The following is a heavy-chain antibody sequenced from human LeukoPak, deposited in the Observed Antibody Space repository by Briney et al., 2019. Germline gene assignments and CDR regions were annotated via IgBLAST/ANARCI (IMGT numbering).Heavy chain of an antibody. J-gene: IGHJ5*02. CDR3: ARDQALLWFGELIP. CDR1: GYTFTGYY. D-gene: IGHD3-10*01. Sequence: APVKVSCKASGYTFTGYYMHWVRQAPGQGLEWMGWINPNSGGTNYAQKFQGRVTMTRDTSISTAYMELSRLRSDDTAVYYCARDQALLWFGELIPWGQGTLVTVSS. CDR2: INPNSGGT. V-gene: IGHV1-2*02.